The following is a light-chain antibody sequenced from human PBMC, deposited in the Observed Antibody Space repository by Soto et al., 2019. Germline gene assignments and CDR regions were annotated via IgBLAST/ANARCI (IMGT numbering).Light chain of an antibody. CDR1: QSISNH. Sequence: DIPMTQSPSSLSASVEDRVIITCRASQSISNHLNWYQQKPGKAPKLLIFAASSLQSGVPSRFSGSRSGPDFTLTIISLQPEDFATHYCQQSYSSPPTFGQGTKVEIK. CDR3: QQSYSSPPT. CDR2: AAS. J-gene: IGKJ1*01. V-gene: IGKV1-39*01.